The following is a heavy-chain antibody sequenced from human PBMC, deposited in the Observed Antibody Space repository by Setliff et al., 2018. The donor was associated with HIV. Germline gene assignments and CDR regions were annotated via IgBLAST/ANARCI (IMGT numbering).Heavy chain of an antibody. CDR1: GGSISSRSNY. CDR3: AKPYYDISGYYFYYFDY. Sequence: SETLSLTCTVSGGSISSRSNYWGWIRQPPGKGLEWIGTIYYTGTTYYNPSLQSRVTLSVDTSKNQFSLKLSSETAADTAFYYCAKPYYDISGYYFYYFDYWGQGTLVTVSS. D-gene: IGHD3-22*01. J-gene: IGHJ4*02. CDR2: IYYTGTT. V-gene: IGHV4-39*01.